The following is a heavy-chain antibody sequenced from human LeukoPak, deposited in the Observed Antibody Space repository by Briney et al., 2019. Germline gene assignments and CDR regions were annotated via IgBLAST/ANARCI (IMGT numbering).Heavy chain of an antibody. D-gene: IGHD6-19*01. CDR1: GFTFSSYA. J-gene: IGHJ5*02. Sequence: GGSLRLSXAASGFTFSSYAMSWARQAPGKGLEWVSAISGSGGSTYYADSVKGRFTISRDNSKNTLYLQMNSLRAEDTAVYYCAKVPMAGSWFDPWGQGTLVTVSS. CDR3: AKVPMAGSWFDP. V-gene: IGHV3-23*01. CDR2: ISGSGGST.